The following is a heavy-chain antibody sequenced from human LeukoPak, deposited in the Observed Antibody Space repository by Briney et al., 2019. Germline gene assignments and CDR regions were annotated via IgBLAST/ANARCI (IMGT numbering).Heavy chain of an antibody. CDR3: AKTLYSGSYYYYYYCMGV. V-gene: IGHV3-23*01. Sequence: GGSLRLSCAASGITFNNYAMTWVRQAPGKGPEWVSSISVGGTYTHYAGSVKGRFTISRDNSKSTMYLQMNSLRPEDTAVYYCAKTLYSGSYYYYYYCMGVWGKGTMVTVSS. J-gene: IGHJ6*03. CDR2: ISVGGTYT. CDR1: GITFNNYA. D-gene: IGHD1-26*01.